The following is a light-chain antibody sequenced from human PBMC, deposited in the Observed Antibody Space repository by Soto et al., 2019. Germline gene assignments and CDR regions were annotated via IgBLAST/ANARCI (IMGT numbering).Light chain of an antibody. J-gene: IGLJ1*01. CDR2: DVS. CDR1: SSDVGAYSY. V-gene: IGLV2-14*01. CDR3: SSYTSSRTYV. Sequence: QSALTQPASVSGSPGQSITISCTGTSSDVGAYSYVSWYQQHPGKAPKLLIYDVSDRPSGISNRFSGSKSDNTASLTISGLQAEDEAEYYCSSYTSSRTYVFGTGTKLTVL.